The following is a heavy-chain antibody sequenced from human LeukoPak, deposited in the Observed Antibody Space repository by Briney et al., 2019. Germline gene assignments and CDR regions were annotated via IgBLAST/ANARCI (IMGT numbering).Heavy chain of an antibody. J-gene: IGHJ4*02. CDR3: ARGPVGDFWSRYIDY. CDR1: GGSLSSGGYY. D-gene: IGHD3-3*01. CDR2: IYYSGST. Sequence: SETLSLTCTVSGGSLSSGGYYWSWIRQHPGKGLEWIGYIYYSGSTYYNPSLKSRVTISVNTSKNQFSLKLSSVTAADTAVYYCARGPVGDFWSRYIDYWGQGTLVTVSS. V-gene: IGHV4-31*03.